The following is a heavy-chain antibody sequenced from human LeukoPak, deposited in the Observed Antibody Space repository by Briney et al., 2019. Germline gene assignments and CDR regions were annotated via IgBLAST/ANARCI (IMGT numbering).Heavy chain of an antibody. CDR1: GFTFSESW. CDR3: ATYTHWVAGDV. D-gene: IGHD3-16*01. J-gene: IGHJ4*02. Sequence: GGSLRLSCAASGFTFSESWMSWVRQAPGEGLEWVANMNQDGSERDYVDSVKGRFTISRDNARKSLYLQMSSLRAEDTAVYYCATYTHWVAGDVWGQGTLVTVSS. CDR2: MNQDGSER. V-gene: IGHV3-7*01.